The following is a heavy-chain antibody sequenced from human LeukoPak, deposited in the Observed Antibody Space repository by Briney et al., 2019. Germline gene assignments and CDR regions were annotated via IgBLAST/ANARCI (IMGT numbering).Heavy chain of an antibody. CDR3: AREGEWPYCSSTSCYRDNFDY. V-gene: IGHV1-2*06. CDR2: INPNSGGT. J-gene: IGHJ4*02. Sequence: ASVKVSCKASGYTFTGYYMHWVRQAPGQGLEWMGRINPNSGGTNYAQKFQGRVTMTRDTSISTAYMELSRLRSDDTAVYYCAREGEWPYCSSTSCYRDNFDYWGQGTLVTVSS. D-gene: IGHD2-2*01. CDR1: GYTFTGYY.